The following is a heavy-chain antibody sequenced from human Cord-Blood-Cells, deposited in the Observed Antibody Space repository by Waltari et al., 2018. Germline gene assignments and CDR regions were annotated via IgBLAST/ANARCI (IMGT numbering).Heavy chain of an antibody. D-gene: IGHD5-12*01. J-gene: IGHJ4*02. CDR3: TTDIVAGEEQLSY. CDR2: IKSKTDGGTT. CDR1: GFTFSNAW. Sequence: EVQLVEPGGRLVKPGGSLRLSCAASGFTFSNAWLTWLRQSPGKGMEWVGRIKSKTDGGTTDYAAPVKGRFTISRDDSKNTLYLQMNSLKTEDTAVYYCTTDIVAGEEQLSYWGQGTLVTVSS. V-gene: IGHV3-15*01.